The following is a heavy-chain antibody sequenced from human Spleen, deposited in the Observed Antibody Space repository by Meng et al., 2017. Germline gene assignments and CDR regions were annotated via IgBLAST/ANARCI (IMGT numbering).Heavy chain of an antibody. J-gene: IGHJ6*02. CDR1: GGSFSGYY. Sequence: SETLSLTCAVYGGSFSGYYWSWIRQPPGKGLEWIGEINPRGSTNYNPSLKSRVTISVDTSKNQFSLTLSSVTAADTAVYYCARGGGRDDFWSGYYRDYYYGMDVWGQGTMVTVSS. CDR2: INPRGST. CDR3: ARGGGRDDFWSGYYRDYYYGMDV. V-gene: IGHV4-34*01. D-gene: IGHD3-3*01.